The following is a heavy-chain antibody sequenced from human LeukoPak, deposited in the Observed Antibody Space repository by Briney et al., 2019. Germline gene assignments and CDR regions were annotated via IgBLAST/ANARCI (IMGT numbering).Heavy chain of an antibody. Sequence: GGSLRLSCAASGFTFSNAWMSWVRQAPGKGLEWVGRVKSKTDGGTTDYAVPVKGRFTSSRDDSKNTLYLQMNSLRAEDTAVFYCAKRGQWLYSEFDYWGQGTLVTVSS. V-gene: IGHV3-15*01. D-gene: IGHD6-19*01. CDR3: AKRGQWLYSEFDY. CDR1: GFTFSNAW. J-gene: IGHJ4*02. CDR2: VKSKTDGGTT.